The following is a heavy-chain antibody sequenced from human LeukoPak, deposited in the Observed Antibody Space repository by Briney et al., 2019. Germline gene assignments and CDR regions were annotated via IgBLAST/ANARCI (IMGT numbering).Heavy chain of an antibody. CDR1: GFTLSSYS. CDR3: ATHHLRVGATGASDT. CDR2: IISSSSYI. J-gene: IGHJ3*02. V-gene: IGHV3-21*04. Sequence: GGSPRHSRAASGFTLSSYSMHWGPPAPRKRLEWVSSIISSSSYIHYTDSVKGRFTISRENAKNSLYLQMNSLRAEDTAVYYCATHHLRVGATGASDTWGQGTMVTVSS. D-gene: IGHD1-26*01.